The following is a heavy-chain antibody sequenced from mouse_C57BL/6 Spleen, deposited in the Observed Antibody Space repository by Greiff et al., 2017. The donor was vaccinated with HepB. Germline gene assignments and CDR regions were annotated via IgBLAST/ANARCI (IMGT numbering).Heavy chain of an antibody. CDR3: TRGGSYGNYGYAMDY. V-gene: IGHV1-15*01. CDR1: GYTFTDYE. CDR2: IDPETGGT. D-gene: IGHD2-1*01. Sequence: QVQLQQSGAELVRPGASVTLSCKASGYTFTDYEMHWVKQTPVHGLEWIGAIDPETGGTAYNQKFKGKAILTADKSSSTAYMELRSLTSEDSAVYYCTRGGSYGNYGYAMDYWGQGTSVTVSS. J-gene: IGHJ4*01.